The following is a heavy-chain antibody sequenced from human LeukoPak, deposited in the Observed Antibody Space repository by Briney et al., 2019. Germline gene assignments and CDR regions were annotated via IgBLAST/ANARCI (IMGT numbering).Heavy chain of an antibody. CDR1: GGSISSSGFY. Sequence: PSETLSLTCTVSGGSISSSGFYWSWIRQHPGRGLEWIGYIYYSGTTNYNPSLKSRVTISVDTSKNQFSLKLSSVTAADTAVYYCASGRPLGFDYWGQGTLVTVSS. CDR3: ASGRPLGFDY. V-gene: IGHV4-61*08. CDR2: IYYSGTT. D-gene: IGHD1-26*01. J-gene: IGHJ4*02.